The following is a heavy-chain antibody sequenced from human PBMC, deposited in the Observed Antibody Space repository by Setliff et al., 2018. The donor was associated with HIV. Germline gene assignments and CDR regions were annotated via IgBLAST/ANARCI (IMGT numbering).Heavy chain of an antibody. CDR1: GYTFTSYA. Sequence: VASVKVSCKASGYTFTSYAMHWVRQAPGQRLEWMGWINAGNGNTKYSQKFQGRVTITRDTSASTAYMELSSLRSEDTAVYYCARAAGVPAVHTPFRYYYYMDVWGKGTTVTAP. D-gene: IGHD2-2*01. CDR2: INAGNGNT. J-gene: IGHJ6*03. V-gene: IGHV1-3*01. CDR3: ARAAGVPAVHTPFRYYYYMDV.